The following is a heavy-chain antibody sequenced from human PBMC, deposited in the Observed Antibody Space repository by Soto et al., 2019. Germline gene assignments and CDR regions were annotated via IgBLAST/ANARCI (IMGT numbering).Heavy chain of an antibody. CDR1: GFTVSSNY. CDR3: ARDRVESGYPEYFQH. V-gene: IGHV3-53*01. Sequence: GGSLRLSCAASGFTVSSNYMSWVRQAPGKGLEWVSVIYSGGSTYYADSVKGRFTISRDNSKNTLYLQMNCLRAEDTAVYYCARDRVESGYPEYFQHWGQGT. J-gene: IGHJ1*01. CDR2: IYSGGST. D-gene: IGHD3-22*01.